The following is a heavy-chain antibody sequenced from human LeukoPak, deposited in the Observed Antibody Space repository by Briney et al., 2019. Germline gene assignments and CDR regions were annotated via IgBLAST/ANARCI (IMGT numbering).Heavy chain of an antibody. D-gene: IGHD3-16*01. Sequence: GGSLRLSCAASGFTFSTYVMSWVRQAPGKGLEWVSVIYSGGTTYYADSVKGRFTVSRDNSKSTLYLQMNSLRGEDTAVYNCARYGGFLDYWGQGTLVTVSS. CDR1: GFTFSTYV. CDR2: IYSGGTT. V-gene: IGHV3-53*05. CDR3: ARYGGFLDY. J-gene: IGHJ4*02.